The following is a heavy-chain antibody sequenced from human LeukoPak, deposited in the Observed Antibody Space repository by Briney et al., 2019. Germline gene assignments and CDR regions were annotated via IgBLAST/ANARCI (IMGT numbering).Heavy chain of an antibody. V-gene: IGHV3-30*02. CDR3: AKERPANKYYYDSRGGPFDY. Sequence: GGSLRLSCAASGFTFSSYGMHWVRQAPGKGLEWVAFIRYDGSNKYYADSVKGRFTISRDNAKNSLYLQMNSLRAEDTALYYCAKERPANKYYYDSRGGPFDYWGQGTLVTVSS. CDR2: IRYDGSNK. CDR1: GFTFSSYG. D-gene: IGHD3-22*01. J-gene: IGHJ4*02.